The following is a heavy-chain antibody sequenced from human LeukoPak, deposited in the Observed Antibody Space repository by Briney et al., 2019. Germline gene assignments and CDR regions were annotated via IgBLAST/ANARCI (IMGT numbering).Heavy chain of an antibody. CDR2: TSHSGST. V-gene: IGHV4-59*08. D-gene: IGHD2/OR15-2a*01. CDR3: AGHHPRNTVDF. J-gene: IGHJ4*02. Sequence: SETLSLTCTVSGGSISNYYWSLIRQPPGKGLEWIGYTSHSGSTNYSPSLKSRVTISLDTSKNQFSLKLSSVTAADTAVYYCAGHHPRNTVDFWGQGTLVTVSS. CDR1: GGSISNYY.